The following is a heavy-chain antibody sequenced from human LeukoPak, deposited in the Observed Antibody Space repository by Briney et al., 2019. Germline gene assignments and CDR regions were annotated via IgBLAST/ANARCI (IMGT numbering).Heavy chain of an antibody. Sequence: SETLSLTCTVSGGSISTYYWSWIRQPPGQALEWIGYIYYSGSTNYNPSLKSRVTISLDTSKKPSSLKLTPVTAADTAVYYCATQGGGWGSLSSWGQGTVVTVSS. D-gene: IGHD3-10*01. J-gene: IGHJ5*02. CDR3: ATQGGGWGSLSS. CDR1: GGSISTYY. CDR2: IYYSGST. V-gene: IGHV4-59*01.